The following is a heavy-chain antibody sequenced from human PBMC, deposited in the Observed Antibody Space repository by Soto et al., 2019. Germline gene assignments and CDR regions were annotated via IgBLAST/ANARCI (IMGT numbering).Heavy chain of an antibody. Sequence: GGSLRLSCAASGLTFNNYAMSWVRQPPGKGLEWVSANSASGATTYYADSVKGRFTISRDNSRDTLYLEMNSLRAEDTAIYYCAKADFDNWFFDLWGRGTLVTVSS. V-gene: IGHV3-23*01. CDR3: AKADFDNWFFDL. CDR1: GLTFNNYA. J-gene: IGHJ2*01. CDR2: NSASGATT.